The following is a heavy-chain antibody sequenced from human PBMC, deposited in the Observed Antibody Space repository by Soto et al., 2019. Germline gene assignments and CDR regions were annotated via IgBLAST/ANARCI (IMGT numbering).Heavy chain of an antibody. J-gene: IGHJ6*02. D-gene: IGHD6-13*01. CDR3: AIGYSSSWDYYYYGMDV. V-gene: IGHV6-1*01. CDR2: TYYRSKWYN. Sequence: SQTLSLTCAISGDSVSSNSAAWNWIRQSPSRGLEWLGRTYYRSKWYNDYAVSVKSRITINPDTSKNQFSLQLNSVTPEDTAVYYCAIGYSSSWDYYYYGMDVWGQGTTVTVSS. CDR1: GDSVSSNSAA.